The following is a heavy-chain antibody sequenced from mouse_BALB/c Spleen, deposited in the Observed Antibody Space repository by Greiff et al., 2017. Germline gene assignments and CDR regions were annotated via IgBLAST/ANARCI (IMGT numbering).Heavy chain of an antibody. CDR3: ARHITTAPYFDY. J-gene: IGHJ2*01. D-gene: IGHD1-2*01. CDR2: IDPSDSET. CDR1: GYTFTSYW. V-gene: IGHV1-69*01. Sequence: QVQLQQPGAELVMPGAPVKLSCKASGYTFTSYWMNWVKQRPGRGLEWIGRIDPSDSETHYNQKFKDKATLTVDKSSSTAYIQLSSLTSEDSAVYYCARHITTAPYFDYWGQGTTLTVSS.